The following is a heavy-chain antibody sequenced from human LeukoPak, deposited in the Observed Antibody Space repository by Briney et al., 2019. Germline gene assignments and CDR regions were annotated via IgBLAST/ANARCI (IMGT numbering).Heavy chain of an antibody. D-gene: IGHD2-21*02. CDR1: GFSFSSYA. CDR2: ISASGDTT. J-gene: IGHJ4*02. Sequence: GGSLRLSCPASGFSFSSYAVTWVRQAPGKGLEWVSSISASGDTTYYADSVKGRFTISRDNSKKTLYLQMNSLRAEDTAVYYCAKGKTYCGGDCYNYWGQGTLVTVSS. V-gene: IGHV3-23*01. CDR3: AKGKTYCGGDCYNY.